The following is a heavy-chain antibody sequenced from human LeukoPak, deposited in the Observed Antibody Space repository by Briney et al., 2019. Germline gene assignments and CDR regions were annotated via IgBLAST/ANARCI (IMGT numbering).Heavy chain of an antibody. V-gene: IGHV3-7*02. Sequence: GFSFRDFXXXWVRQAPGKGLXWVANINQGGGVKYYVDSVKGRFTISRDDTESSLYVQMNSLRDEDTAVYYCARFGYSGWNLENWGQGTLVTVSS. CDR1: GFSFRDFX. CDR3: ARFGYSGWNLEN. J-gene: IGHJ4*02. CDR2: INQGGGVK. D-gene: IGHD5-12*01.